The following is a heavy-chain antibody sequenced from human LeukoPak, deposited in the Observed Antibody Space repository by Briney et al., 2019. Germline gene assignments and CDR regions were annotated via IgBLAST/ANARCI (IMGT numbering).Heavy chain of an antibody. D-gene: IGHD5-18*01. CDR1: GFTFTSFP. CDR2: INDNGGST. J-gene: IGHJ6*02. CDR3: AKDSPRRGYKDYYYYGMDV. Sequence: GGSLRLSCAASGFTFTSFPMSWVRQAPGKGLEWVSSINDNGGSTYYADSVKGRFTISRDNSNNTLYLQLNSLRAEDTAVYYCAKDSPRRGYKDYYYYGMDVWGQGTTVTVSS. V-gene: IGHV3-23*01.